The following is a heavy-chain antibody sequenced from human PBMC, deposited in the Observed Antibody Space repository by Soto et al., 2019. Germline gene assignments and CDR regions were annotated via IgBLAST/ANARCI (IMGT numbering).Heavy chain of an antibody. J-gene: IGHJ5*01. CDR3: ARERAPDIRFDS. Sequence: QVHLVESGGGLVKPGGSLRLSCAASGFSISDFYMSWVRQIPGKGLEWISYISGRSDVIHYVDSVKGRFTVSRDNARNSVFLQMDSLIAEDSGIYFCARERAPDIRFDSWGQGTLVTVSS. V-gene: IGHV3-11*01. D-gene: IGHD5-12*01. CDR1: GFSISDFY. CDR2: ISGRSDVI.